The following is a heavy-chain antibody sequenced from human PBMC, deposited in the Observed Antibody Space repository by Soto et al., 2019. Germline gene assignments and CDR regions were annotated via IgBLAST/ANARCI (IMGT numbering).Heavy chain of an antibody. Sequence: EVHLVESGGGLVQPGGSLRLSCAASEFTFSQYWMSWVRQALGKGLEWVADIKPDGSEKYYVDSVKGRFTISRDNAKNSVYLQMNSLSAEDTAVYYCARGHYGRDYWGQGTLVTVSS. CDR2: IKPDGSEK. V-gene: IGHV3-7*01. J-gene: IGHJ4*02. CDR1: EFTFSQYW. D-gene: IGHD4-17*01. CDR3: ARGHYGRDY.